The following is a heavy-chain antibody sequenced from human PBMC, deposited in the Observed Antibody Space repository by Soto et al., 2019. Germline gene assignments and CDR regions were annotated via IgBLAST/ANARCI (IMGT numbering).Heavy chain of an antibody. V-gene: IGHV1-2*02. CDR3: ARVMSGSYLGHGYYFDY. J-gene: IGHJ4*02. Sequence: QVQLVQSGAEVKKPGASVKVSCKASGYIFTGYYMHWVRQAPGQGLEWMGWIDPNSGGTDYAQKFQGRVTMTRGTSISTAYMELSRLRVDDTAVYYGARVMSGSYLGHGYYFDYWGQGTLVTVSS. CDR2: IDPNSGGT. D-gene: IGHD1-26*01. CDR1: GYIFTGYY.